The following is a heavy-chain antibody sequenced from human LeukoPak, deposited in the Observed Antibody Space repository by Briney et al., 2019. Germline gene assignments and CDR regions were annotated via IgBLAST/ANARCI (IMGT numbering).Heavy chain of an antibody. V-gene: IGHV4-34*01. CDR3: AREYSSSWPVYYYYYMDV. Sequence: SETLSLTCAVYGGSFSGYYWSWIRQPPGKGLEWIGSIYYSGSTYYNPSLKSRVTISVDTSKNQFSLKLSSVTAADTAVYYCAREYSSSWPVYYYYYMDVWGKGTTVTVSS. J-gene: IGHJ6*03. CDR1: GGSFSGYY. D-gene: IGHD6-13*01. CDR2: IYYSGST.